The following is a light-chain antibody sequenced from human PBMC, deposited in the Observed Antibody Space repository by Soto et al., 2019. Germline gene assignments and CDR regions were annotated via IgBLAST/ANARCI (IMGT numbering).Light chain of an antibody. CDR1: QTISSW. Sequence: DIQMTQSPSTLSGSVGDRVTITCRASQTISSWLAWYQQKPGKAPKLLIYKASTLKSGVPSRFSGSGSGTEFTLTIRSLQPDDFATYYCQHYNGYSEAFGQGTKVDSK. J-gene: IGKJ1*01. CDR2: KAS. CDR3: QHYNGYSEA. V-gene: IGKV1-5*03.